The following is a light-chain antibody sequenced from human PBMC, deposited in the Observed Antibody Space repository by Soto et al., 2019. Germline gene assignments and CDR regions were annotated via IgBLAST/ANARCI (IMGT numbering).Light chain of an antibody. Sequence: QSALTQPASVSGSPGQSITISCTGTNSDVGDYDYVSWYQQHPGKAPKLIIYEVNNRPSGVSNRFSGSKSGNTASLTISGLQAEDEADYYCISYAITSTKFGGGTKLTVL. CDR1: NSDVGDYDY. V-gene: IGLV2-14*01. J-gene: IGLJ2*01. CDR2: EVN. CDR3: ISYAITSTK.